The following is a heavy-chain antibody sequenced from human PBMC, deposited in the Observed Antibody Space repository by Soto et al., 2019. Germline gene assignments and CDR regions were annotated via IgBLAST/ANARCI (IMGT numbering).Heavy chain of an antibody. CDR2: INHSGST. D-gene: IGHD3-22*01. V-gene: IGHV4-34*01. Sequence: PSETLSLTCAVYGGSFSGYYWSWIRQPPGKGLEWIGEINHSGSTNYNPSLKSRVTISVDTSKNQLSLKLSSVTAADTAVYYCASMHYYDTSASGPLWGQGGLVTVSS. J-gene: IGHJ4*02. CDR3: ASMHYYDTSASGPL. CDR1: GGSFSGYY.